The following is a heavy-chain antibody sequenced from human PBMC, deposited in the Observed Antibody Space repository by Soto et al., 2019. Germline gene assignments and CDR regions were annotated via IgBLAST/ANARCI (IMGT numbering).Heavy chain of an antibody. CDR2: ISTYNGDT. CDR1: GYTFTTSG. CDR3: ARQGSWPYYYYGLDV. V-gene: IGHV1-18*01. Sequence: QVQLVQSGPEVRKPGASVKVSCEASGYTFTTSGISWVRQDPGQGLEWMGWISTYNGDTNSAQNFQGRVLMTADTSTGTAYMELMSLKSDDTAVYYCARQGSWPYYYYGLDVWGQGTIVTVSS. D-gene: IGHD1-26*01. J-gene: IGHJ6*02.